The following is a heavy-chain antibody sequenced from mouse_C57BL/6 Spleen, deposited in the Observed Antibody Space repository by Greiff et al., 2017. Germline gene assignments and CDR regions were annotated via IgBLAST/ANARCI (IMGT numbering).Heavy chain of an antibody. V-gene: IGHV1-9*01. D-gene: IGHD3-3*01. CDR2: ILPGSGST. CDR1: GYTFTGYW. Sequence: VQLQQSGAELMKPGASVKLSCKATGYTFTGYWIEWVKQRPGHGLEWIGEILPGSGSTNYNEKFKGKATFTADTSSNTAYMQLSSLTTEDSAIYYCARRRFGGTYRYYAMDYWGQGTSVTVSS. J-gene: IGHJ4*01. CDR3: ARRRFGGTYRYYAMDY.